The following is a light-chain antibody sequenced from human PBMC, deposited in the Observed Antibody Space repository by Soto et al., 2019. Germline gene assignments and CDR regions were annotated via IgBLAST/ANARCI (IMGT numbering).Light chain of an antibody. V-gene: IGKV3-15*01. CDR1: QDIVSN. CDR3: QQYNNWPPRLT. J-gene: IGKJ4*01. CDR2: GAS. Sequence: IVMTQSPVTLSVSPGERATLSCRASQDIVSNVAWYQQRPGQAPRLLIYGASTRATDIPARFSGSGSWTEFTLTISGLQSADSAVYYCQQYNNWPPRLTFGGGTKVEMK.